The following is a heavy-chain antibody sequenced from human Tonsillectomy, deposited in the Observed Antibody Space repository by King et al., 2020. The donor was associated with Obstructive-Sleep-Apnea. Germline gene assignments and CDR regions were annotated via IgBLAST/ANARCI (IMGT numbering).Heavy chain of an antibody. CDR2: IGGGSIDT. Sequence: VQLVESGGGLVKPGGSLRLSCAASGFTFNYYAMSWVRQAPGKGLDWVSAIGGGSIDTYYAVSVKGRFTISRDNSKNTLYLQMNNLGAEDTAVYYCAKSPSYYYESSGYYYIDYWGQGTLVTVSS. D-gene: IGHD3-22*01. CDR3: AKSPSYYYESSGYYYIDY. V-gene: IGHV3-23*04. J-gene: IGHJ4*02. CDR1: GFTFNYYA.